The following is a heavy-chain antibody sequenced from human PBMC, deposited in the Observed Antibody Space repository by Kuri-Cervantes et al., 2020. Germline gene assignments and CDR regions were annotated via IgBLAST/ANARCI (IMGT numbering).Heavy chain of an antibody. CDR3: ASHIPGYSSGWYYFDY. J-gene: IGHJ4*02. D-gene: IGHD6-19*01. CDR1: GYTFTSYG. CDR2: ISAYNGDT. V-gene: IGHV1-18*01. Sequence: ASVKVSCKASGYTFTSYGISWVRQAPGQGLEWMGWISAYNGDTSYAQKFQGRVTMTRDTSTSTVYMELSSLRSEDTAVYYCASHIPGYSSGWYYFDYWGQGTLVTVSS.